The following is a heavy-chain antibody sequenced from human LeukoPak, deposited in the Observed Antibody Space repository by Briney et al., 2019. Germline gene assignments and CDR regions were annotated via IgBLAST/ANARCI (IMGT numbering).Heavy chain of an antibody. CDR3: AREASSGWSTLYYFDY. D-gene: IGHD6-19*01. CDR1: GFTFSSYA. Sequence: GRSLRLSCAASGFTFSSYAMHWVRQAPGKGLEWVAVISYDGSKKYYADSVKGRFTISRDNSKNTLYLQMNSLRAEDTAVYYCAREASSGWSTLYYFDYWGQGTLVTVSS. V-gene: IGHV3-30-3*01. J-gene: IGHJ4*02. CDR2: ISYDGSKK.